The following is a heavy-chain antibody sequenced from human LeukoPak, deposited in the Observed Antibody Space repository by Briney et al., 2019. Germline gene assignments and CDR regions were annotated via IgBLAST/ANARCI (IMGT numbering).Heavy chain of an antibody. CDR2: IYHSGST. J-gene: IGHJ5*02. CDR1: GVSIVSSAYS. D-gene: IGHD5/OR15-5a*01. Sequence: PSQTLSLTCTVSGVSIVSSAYSWSWIRQPPGKGLEWIGYIYHSGSTLYDPSLKSRVTISLDRSKDQLSLKLSSVTAADTAVYYCARGRRSVRFDPWGQGTLVTVSS. CDR3: ARGRRSVRFDP. V-gene: IGHV4-30-2*01.